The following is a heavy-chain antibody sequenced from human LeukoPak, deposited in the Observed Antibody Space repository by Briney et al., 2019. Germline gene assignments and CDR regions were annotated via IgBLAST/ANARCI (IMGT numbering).Heavy chain of an antibody. V-gene: IGHV4-59*01. CDR3: ARAFQYNYGRGPFDY. Sequence: PTETLSLTCTVSGGSMSNYYWTWIRHPPGKGLEWIKHIFWSVTTIHNPSLTSRLTISIDTSRSQFSLKLNSVTAADTAIYYFARAFQYNYGRGPFDYWGQGSLVTVSP. J-gene: IGHJ4*02. D-gene: IGHD5-24*01. CDR2: IFWSVTT. CDR1: GGSMSNYY.